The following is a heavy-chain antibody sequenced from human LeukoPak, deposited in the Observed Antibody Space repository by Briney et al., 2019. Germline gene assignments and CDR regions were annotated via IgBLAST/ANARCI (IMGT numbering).Heavy chain of an antibody. Sequence: ASVKVSRKASGYTFTGYYMHWVRQAPGQGLEWMGWMNPNSGNTGYAQKFQGRVTMTRNTSISTAYMELSSLRSEDTAVYYCARGPRRARYGSGSYVHYFDYWGQGTLVTVSS. D-gene: IGHD3-10*01. J-gene: IGHJ4*02. CDR2: MNPNSGNT. CDR1: GYTFTGYY. CDR3: ARGPRRARYGSGSYVHYFDY. V-gene: IGHV1-8*02.